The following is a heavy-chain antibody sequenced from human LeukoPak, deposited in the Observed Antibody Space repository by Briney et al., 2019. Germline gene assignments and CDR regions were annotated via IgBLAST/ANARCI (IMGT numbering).Heavy chain of an antibody. CDR1: GYSFTSYW. D-gene: IGHD3-3*01. V-gene: IGHV5-51*01. J-gene: IGHJ4*02. Sequence: GESLKISCQGSGYSFTSYWIGWVRQMPGKGLEWMGIIYPGDSDTRYSPSFQGQVTISADKSISTAYLQWSSLKASDTAMYYCARSRRRRAIFGVVITTYYFDYWGQGTLVTVSS. CDR3: ARSRRRRAIFGVVITTYYFDY. CDR2: IYPGDSDT.